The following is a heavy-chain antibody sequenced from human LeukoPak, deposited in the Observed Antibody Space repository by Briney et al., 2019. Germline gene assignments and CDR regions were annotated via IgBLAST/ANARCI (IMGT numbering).Heavy chain of an antibody. J-gene: IGHJ5*02. Sequence: ASVKVSCKASGYTFTSYAMHRVRQAPGQRLEWMGWINAGNGNTKYSQKFQGRVTITRDTSASTAYMELSSLRSEDTAVYYCARVGWFGETPSIGWFDPWGQGTLVTVSS. D-gene: IGHD3-10*01. CDR2: INAGNGNT. CDR3: ARVGWFGETPSIGWFDP. V-gene: IGHV1-3*01. CDR1: GYTFTSYA.